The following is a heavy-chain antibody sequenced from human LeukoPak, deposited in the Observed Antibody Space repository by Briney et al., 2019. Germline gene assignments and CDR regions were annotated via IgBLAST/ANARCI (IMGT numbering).Heavy chain of an antibody. Sequence: GSLRLSCAASGFTFSSYGMHWVRQAPGKGLEWVAFIRYDGSNKYYADSVKGRFTISRDNSKNTLYLQMNSLRAEDTAVYYCAKDRSRIAAAGTPFDYWGQGTLVTVSS. CDR1: GFTFSSYG. J-gene: IGHJ4*02. V-gene: IGHV3-30*02. CDR2: IRYDGSNK. CDR3: AKDRSRIAAAGTPFDY. D-gene: IGHD6-13*01.